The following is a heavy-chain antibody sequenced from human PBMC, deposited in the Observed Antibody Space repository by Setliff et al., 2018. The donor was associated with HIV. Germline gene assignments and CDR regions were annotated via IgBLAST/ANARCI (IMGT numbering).Heavy chain of an antibody. D-gene: IGHD2-15*01. J-gene: IGHJ3*02. V-gene: IGHV1-8*02. CDR3: AIGIGFCSGGSCWGI. CDR2: MSPKSGYA. Sequence: GASVKVSCKTSGGTFSSYAINWVRQAPGHGLEWVGWMSPKSGYADYAQKFQGRVTMTRNTSINTVYMELSSLKSEDTAVYYCAIGIGFCSGGSCWGIWGQGTMVTVSS. CDR1: GGTFSSYA.